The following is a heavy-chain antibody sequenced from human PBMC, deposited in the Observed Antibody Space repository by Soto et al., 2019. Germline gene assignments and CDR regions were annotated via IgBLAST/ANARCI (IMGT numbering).Heavy chain of an antibody. CDR2: ISSSGDII. CDR3: ARDLGYYDSSGYFDY. D-gene: IGHD3-22*01. V-gene: IGHV3-11*01. J-gene: IGHJ4*02. Sequence: GGSLRLSCAASGFTFSDYYMSWIRQAPGKGLEWVSYISSSGDIIYYADSVKGRFTISRDNAKSSLYLQMNSLRAEDTAVYYCARDLGYYDSSGYFDYWGQGTLVTVSS. CDR1: GFTFSDYY.